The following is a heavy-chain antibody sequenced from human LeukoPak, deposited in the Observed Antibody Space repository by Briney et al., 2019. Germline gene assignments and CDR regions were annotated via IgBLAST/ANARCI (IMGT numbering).Heavy chain of an antibody. CDR3: ARAISYYDFWSGLLESYYYYYYMDV. V-gene: IGHV4-34*01. D-gene: IGHD3-3*01. Sequence: SETLSLTCAVYGGSFSGYYWSWIRQPPGKGLEWIGEINHSGSTNYNPSLKSRVTISVDTSKNQFSLKLSSVTAADTAVYYCARAISYYDFWSGLLESYYYYYYMDVWGKGTTVTVSS. CDR1: GGSFSGYY. J-gene: IGHJ6*03. CDR2: INHSGST.